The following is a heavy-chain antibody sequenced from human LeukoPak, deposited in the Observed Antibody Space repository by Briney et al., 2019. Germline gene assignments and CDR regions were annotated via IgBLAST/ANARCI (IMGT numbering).Heavy chain of an antibody. J-gene: IGHJ4*02. CDR2: INRDGSDK. CDR1: GVTFSNYL. V-gene: IGHV3-7*04. D-gene: IGHD5-12*01. Sequence: GGSLRLSCATSGVTFSNYLMTWVRQAPGKGLEWVANINRDGSDKYYMASVQGRFTISRDNAKNSLSLQMNSLRGEDTAVYFCARAIEGAYDLWGQGTLVTVSS. CDR3: ARAIEGAYDL.